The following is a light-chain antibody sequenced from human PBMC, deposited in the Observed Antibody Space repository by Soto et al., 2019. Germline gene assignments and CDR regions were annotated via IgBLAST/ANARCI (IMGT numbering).Light chain of an antibody. CDR2: PAS. CDR3: QQYFALLYT. CDR1: QSISNTY. J-gene: IGKJ2*01. V-gene: IGKV3-20*01. Sequence: SVLTQSPGTLSLFPGEGATLSCRTSQSISNTYLAWYQQRPGQAPRLLIYPASSRATAIPDRFSGRGSGTDFTLTTSILDPEDVVIYYYQQYFALLYTFRQGTKLEIK.